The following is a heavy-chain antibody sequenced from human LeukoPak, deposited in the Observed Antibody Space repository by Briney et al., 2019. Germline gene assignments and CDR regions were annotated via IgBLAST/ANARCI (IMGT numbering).Heavy chain of an antibody. CDR1: GYTFTSYA. V-gene: IGHV1-3*01. CDR3: ARVLEWLTQYYFDY. J-gene: IGHJ4*02. CDR2: INAGNGNT. D-gene: IGHD6-19*01. Sequence: GASVKVSCKASGYTFTSYAMHWARQAPGQRLEWMGWINAGNGNTKYSQKFQGRVTITRDTSASTAYMELSSLRSEGTAVYYCARVLEWLTQYYFDYWGQGTLVTVSS.